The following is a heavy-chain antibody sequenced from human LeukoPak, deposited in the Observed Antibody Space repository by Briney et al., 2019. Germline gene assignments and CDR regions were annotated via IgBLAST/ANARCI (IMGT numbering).Heavy chain of an antibody. D-gene: IGHD3-10*01. J-gene: IGHJ2*01. CDR2: IYHSGST. V-gene: IGHV4-30-2*01. Sequence: SETLSLTCAVSGGSISSGGYSWSWIRQPPGKGLEWIGYIYHSGSTYYNPSLKSRVTISVDRSKNQFSLKLSSVTAADTAVYYCARSHLGPGSYYWYFDLWGRGTLVTVSS. CDR3: ARSHLGPGSYYWYFDL. CDR1: GGSISSGGYS.